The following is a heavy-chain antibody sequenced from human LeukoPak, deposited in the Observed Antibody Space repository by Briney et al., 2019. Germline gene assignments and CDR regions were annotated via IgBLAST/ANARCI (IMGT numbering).Heavy chain of an antibody. J-gene: IGHJ4*02. V-gene: IGHV1-69*05. D-gene: IGHD3-22*01. CDR1: GGTFSSYA. Sequence: SVKVSCKXSGGTFSSYAISWVRQAPGQGLEWMGGIIPIFGTANYAQKFQGRVTITTDESTSTAYMELSSLRSEDTAVYYCARGYDSSGSSFDYWGQGTLVTVSS. CDR2: IIPIFGTA. CDR3: ARGYDSSGSSFDY.